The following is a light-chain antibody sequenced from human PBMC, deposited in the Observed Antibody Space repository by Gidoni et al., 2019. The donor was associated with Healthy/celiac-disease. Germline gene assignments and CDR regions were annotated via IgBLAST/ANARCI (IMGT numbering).Light chain of an antibody. V-gene: IGLV2-14*01. J-gene: IGLJ3*02. CDR2: EVS. Sequence: QSALTQPASVSGSPGQAITISCTGNSSDVGRYNYVSWYQQHPGKAPKLMIYEVSKRPSGVSNRFSGSKSGNTASLTISGLQAEDEADYYCSSYTSSSPWVFGGGTKLTVL. CDR3: SSYTSSSPWV. CDR1: SSDVGRYNY.